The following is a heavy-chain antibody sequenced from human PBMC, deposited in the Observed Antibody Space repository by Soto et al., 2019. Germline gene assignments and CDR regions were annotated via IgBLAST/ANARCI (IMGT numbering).Heavy chain of an antibody. Sequence: GASVKVSCKASGYTFTSYGISWVRQAPGQGLEWMGWISAYNGNTNYAQKLQGRVTMTTDTSTSTAYMELRSLRSDDTAVYYCAICEDVFWSGPHTYYYYVMDVWGQGTTVTVSS. CDR3: AICEDVFWSGPHTYYYYVMDV. D-gene: IGHD3-3*01. J-gene: IGHJ6*02. V-gene: IGHV1-18*01. CDR2: ISAYNGNT. CDR1: GYTFTSYG.